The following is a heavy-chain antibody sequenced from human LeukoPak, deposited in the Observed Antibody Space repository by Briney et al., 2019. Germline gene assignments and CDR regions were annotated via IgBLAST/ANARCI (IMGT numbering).Heavy chain of an antibody. D-gene: IGHD3-10*01. CDR1: GFTFSSYG. CDR2: ISYDGSNK. V-gene: IGHV3-30*18. J-gene: IGHJ3*02. Sequence: GRSLRLSCAASGFTFSSYGMHWVRQAPGKGLEWVAVISYDGSNKYYADSVKGRFAISRDSSKNTLYLQMNSLRADDTAVYYCAKDRQFSGGRSFIPDAFDIWGQGTMVTVSS. CDR3: AKDRQFSGGRSFIPDAFDI.